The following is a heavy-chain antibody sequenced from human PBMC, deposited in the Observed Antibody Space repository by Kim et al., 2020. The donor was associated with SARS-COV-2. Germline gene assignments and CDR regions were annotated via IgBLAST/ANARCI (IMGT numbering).Heavy chain of an antibody. CDR2: ISSSSSYI. D-gene: IGHD2-2*01. CDR1: GFTFSSYS. Sequence: GGSLRLSCAASGFTFSSYSMNWVRQAPGKGLEWVSSISSSSSYIYYADSVKGRFTISRDNAKNSLYLQMNSLRAEDTAVYYCARGETTAGYCSSTSCSRRFDPWGQGTLVTVSS. CDR3: ARGETTAGYCSSTSCSRRFDP. V-gene: IGHV3-21*01. J-gene: IGHJ5*02.